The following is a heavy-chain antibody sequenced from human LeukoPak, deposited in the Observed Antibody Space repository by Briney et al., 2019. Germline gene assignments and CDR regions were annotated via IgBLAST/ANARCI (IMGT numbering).Heavy chain of an antibody. CDR2: ISWNSGNI. CDR3: ARDPAMVRGPWDY. V-gene: IGHV3-9*01. D-gene: IGHD3-10*01. Sequence: GGSLRLSCAASGFIFDDYAMHWVRQAPGKGLEWVSGISWNSGNIGYADSVKGRFTISRDNAKNSLYLQMNSLRAEDTAVYYCARDPAMVRGPWDYWGQGTLVTVSS. J-gene: IGHJ4*02. CDR1: GFIFDDYA.